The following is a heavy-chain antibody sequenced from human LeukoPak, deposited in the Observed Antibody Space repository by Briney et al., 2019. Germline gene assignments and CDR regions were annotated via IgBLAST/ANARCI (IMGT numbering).Heavy chain of an antibody. CDR2: INANSGGT. D-gene: IGHD2-21*02. CDR1: GYTFTSNY. V-gene: IGHV1-2*02. CDR3: ARALAYCGGDCYSVFDY. J-gene: IGHJ4*02. Sequence: ASVKVSCKAFGYTFTSNYMHWVRQAPGQGLEWMGWINANSGGTNYAQKFQGRVTMTRDTSISTAYMELSRLRSDDTAVYYCARALAYCGGDCYSVFDYRGQGTLVTVSS.